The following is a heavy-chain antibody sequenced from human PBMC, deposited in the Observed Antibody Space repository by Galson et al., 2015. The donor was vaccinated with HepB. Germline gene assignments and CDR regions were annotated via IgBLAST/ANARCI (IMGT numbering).Heavy chain of an antibody. J-gene: IGHJ4*02. Sequence: SVKVSCKASGGTFSSYAISWVRQAPGQGLEWMGGIIPIFGTANYAQKFQGRVTITADKSTSTAYMELSSLRSEDTAVYYCAREASSSGGFEVDLNYSSPPYYWGQGTLVTVSS. V-gene: IGHV1-69*06. D-gene: IGHD6-6*01. CDR2: IIPIFGTA. CDR1: GGTFSSYA. CDR3: AREASSSGGFEVDLNYSSPPYY.